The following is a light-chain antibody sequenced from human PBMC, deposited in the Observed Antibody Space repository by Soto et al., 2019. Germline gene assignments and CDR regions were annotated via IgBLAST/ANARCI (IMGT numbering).Light chain of an antibody. CDR2: DAS. CDR1: QSVSRY. CDR3: QQRSSAIT. J-gene: IGKJ5*01. Sequence: IEFTLISRTLCFSPGESHTPFFRGSQSVSRYLAWYQQKPGQAPRLLIYDASYRATGIPARFSGSGSGTDSTLTISRLEPEDFAVYYCQQRSSAITFGQGTRLEIK. V-gene: IGKV3-11*01.